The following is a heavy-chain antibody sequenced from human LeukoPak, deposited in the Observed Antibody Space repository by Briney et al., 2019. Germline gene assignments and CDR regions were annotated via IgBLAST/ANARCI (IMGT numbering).Heavy chain of an antibody. D-gene: IGHD3-10*01. V-gene: IGHV1-18*01. J-gene: IGHJ6*02. Sequence: ASVKVSCKASGYTFTSYGISWVRQAPGQGLEWTGWISAYNGNTNYAQKLQGRVTMTTDTSTSTAYMELRSLRSDDTAVYYCAGGRLLWFGESSYYYGMDVWGQGTTVTVSS. CDR3: AGGRLLWFGESSYYYGMDV. CDR1: GYTFTSYG. CDR2: ISAYNGNT.